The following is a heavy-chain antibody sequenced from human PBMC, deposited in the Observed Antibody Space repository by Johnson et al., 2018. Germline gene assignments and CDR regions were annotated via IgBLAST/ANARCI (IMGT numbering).Heavy chain of an antibody. J-gene: IGHJ6*02. V-gene: IGHV3-7*01. CDR1: GFTFSSYW. CDR3: ARGSEMGG. Sequence: VQLVQSGGGVVQPGRSLRLSCAASGFTFSSYWMSWVRQAPGKGLEWVANINTHGSEKKYVDSVKGPFTISRDNAKNALYLQMTSLRDEETAVYYGARGSEMGGWGQGTTVTVSS. CDR2: INTHGSEK. D-gene: IGHD5-24*01.